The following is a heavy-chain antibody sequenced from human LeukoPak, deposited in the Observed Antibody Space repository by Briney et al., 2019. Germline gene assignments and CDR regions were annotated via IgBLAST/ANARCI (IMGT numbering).Heavy chain of an antibody. J-gene: IGHJ4*02. V-gene: IGHV3-23*01. Sequence: PGGSLTLSCVGSGFTFSRSAMSWVRLAPGKGLEWVSGISGSGGDTYYTDSVKGRFTISRDNSKNTVSLQMNSLTTDDTAVYYCAKEGRLTVAAVVVENYFDYWGQGTPVIVSA. CDR3: AKEGRLTVAAVVVENYFDY. CDR2: ISGSGGDT. D-gene: IGHD3-22*01. CDR1: GFTFSRSA.